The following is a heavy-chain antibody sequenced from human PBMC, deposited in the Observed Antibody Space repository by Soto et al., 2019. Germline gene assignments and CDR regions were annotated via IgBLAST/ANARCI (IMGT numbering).Heavy chain of an antibody. J-gene: IGHJ1*01. V-gene: IGHV3-53*02. Sequence: EVHMVETGGGLIQPGGSLRLSCADSGFTVSSNYMSWVRQAPGKGLEWVSVIYSGGSTYYADSVKGRFTISRDNSKNTLYLQMNSLRVEDTDVYYCAREAPYGSGSYYKDWGQGTLVTVSS. D-gene: IGHD3-10*01. CDR1: GFTVSSNY. CDR3: AREAPYGSGSYYKD. CDR2: IYSGGST.